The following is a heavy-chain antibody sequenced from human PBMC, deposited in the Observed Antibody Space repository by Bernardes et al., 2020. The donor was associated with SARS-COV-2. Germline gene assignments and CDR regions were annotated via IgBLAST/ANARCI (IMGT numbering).Heavy chain of an antibody. D-gene: IGHD6-19*01. CDR1: GFTFSSYA. V-gene: IGHV3-23*01. J-gene: IGHJ3*02. CDR3: AKDLAPGYSSGLPHAFDI. Sequence: GGSLRLSCAASGFTFSSYAMSWVRQAPGKGLEWVSAISGSGGSTYYADSVKGRFTISRDNSKNTLYLQMNSLRAEDTAVYYCAKDLAPGYSSGLPHAFDIWGQGTMVTVSS. CDR2: ISGSGGST.